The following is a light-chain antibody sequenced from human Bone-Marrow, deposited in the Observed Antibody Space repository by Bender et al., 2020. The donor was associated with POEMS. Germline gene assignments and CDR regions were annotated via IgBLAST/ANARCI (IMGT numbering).Light chain of an antibody. J-gene: IGLJ1*01. CDR1: SGSIASNF. V-gene: IGLV6-57*01. CDR3: QSDDNSIYV. CDR2: EDN. Sequence: NFMLTQPHSVSASPGKTVTISCTRSSGSIASNFVQWYQQRPGSSPTTVIFEDNLRPSGVPDQFSGSVDSSSNSASLTISGLKTEDEADYYCQSDDNSIYVFGTGTKVTVL.